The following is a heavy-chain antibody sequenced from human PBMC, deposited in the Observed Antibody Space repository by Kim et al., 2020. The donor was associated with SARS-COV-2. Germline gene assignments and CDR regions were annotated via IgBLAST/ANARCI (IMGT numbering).Heavy chain of an antibody. CDR1: GDSVSSNSAA. Sequence: SQTLSLTCAISGDSVSSNSAAWNWIRPSPSGGLEWLGRTYYRFKWSNDSAVSVKSRITINPDTSKNQFSLQLNSVTPEDTAVYYCAREVAAAANYHYYGMDVWGQGTPVTVSS. J-gene: IGHJ6*02. D-gene: IGHD6-13*01. V-gene: IGHV6-1*01. CDR2: TYYRFKWSN. CDR3: AREVAAAANYHYYGMDV.